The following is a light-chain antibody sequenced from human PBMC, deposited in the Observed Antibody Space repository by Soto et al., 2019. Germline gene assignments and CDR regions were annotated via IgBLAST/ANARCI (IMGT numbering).Light chain of an antibody. J-gene: IGKJ4*01. CDR2: GTS. Sequence: EVVLTQSPVALSVSPGERTTLSCRASQSLSRSYMAWYQQRPGQAPRLLIYGTSNRATGIPNRFSGSGSGTDFTLTITRLEHEDVAVYYCQQCGSAPFTFGGGTKVEI. V-gene: IGKV3-20*01. CDR3: QQCGSAPFT. CDR1: QSLSRSY.